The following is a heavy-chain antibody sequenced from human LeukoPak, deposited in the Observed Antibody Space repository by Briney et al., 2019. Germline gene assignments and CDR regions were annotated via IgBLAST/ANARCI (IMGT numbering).Heavy chain of an antibody. V-gene: IGHV3-23*01. CDR2: ITARGDGT. Sequence: GGSLRLSCVASEFTFRNYVMSWVRQAPGKGLEWVSAITARGDGTNYADSVKGRLSISRDNSKNTLYLQMDSLRGEDTAVYYCAKDFRIGYSAHFDYWGQGALVTVSS. CDR3: AKDFRIGYSAHFDY. J-gene: IGHJ4*02. D-gene: IGHD2-21*01. CDR1: EFTFRNYV.